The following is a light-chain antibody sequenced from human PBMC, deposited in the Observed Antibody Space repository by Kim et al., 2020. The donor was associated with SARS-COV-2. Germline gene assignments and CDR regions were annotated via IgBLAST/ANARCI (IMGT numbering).Light chain of an antibody. CDR2: AAS. J-gene: IGKJ2*01. CDR1: QTIGTW. CDR3: QQGFSYPYT. V-gene: IGKV1-12*01. Sequence: SAYIGDRVIITCRASQTIGTWLAWYQHKPGKAPRLLIQAASNLQSGVPARFSGSGFGTDFTLTISSLQPEDVASYFCQQGFSYPYTFGQGTKLEI.